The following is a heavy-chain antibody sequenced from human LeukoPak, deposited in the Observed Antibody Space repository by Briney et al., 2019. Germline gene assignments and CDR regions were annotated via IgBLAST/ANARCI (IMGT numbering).Heavy chain of an antibody. Sequence: GGSLRLSCAASGFTFSDYYMSWIRQAPGKGLEWVSYISSSGSTIYYADSVRGRFTISRDNAKNSLYLQMNNLRVEDTAVYYCARDQPIGYNYGYPFDNWGQGTLVTVSS. V-gene: IGHV3-11*04. CDR2: ISSSGSTI. CDR1: GFTFSDYY. CDR3: ARDQPIGYNYGYPFDN. D-gene: IGHD5-18*01. J-gene: IGHJ4*02.